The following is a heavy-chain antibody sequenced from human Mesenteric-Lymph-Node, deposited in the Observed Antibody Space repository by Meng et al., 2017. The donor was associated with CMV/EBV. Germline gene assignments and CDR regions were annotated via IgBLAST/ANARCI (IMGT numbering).Heavy chain of an antibody. V-gene: IGHV3-66*03. J-gene: IGHJ6*02. CDR1: GFTVSSKY. CDR2: IYSSGST. CDR3: ARDLFYYGMDV. Sequence: GESLKISCAASGFTVSSKYMSWVRQAPGKGLEWVSLIYSSGSTYYADSVKGRFTISRDNSKNMLYLQMNSLRVEDTAVYYCARDLFYYGMDVWGQGTTVTVSS.